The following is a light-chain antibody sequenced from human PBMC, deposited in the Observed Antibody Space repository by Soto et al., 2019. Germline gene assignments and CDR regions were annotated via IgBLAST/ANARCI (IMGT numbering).Light chain of an antibody. CDR2: GAS. CDR1: QSVSSN. J-gene: IGKJ3*01. CDR3: QQYNNCPFT. Sequence: EIVMTQSPATLSVSPGERATLSCRASQSVSSNLAWYQQKPGQAPRLLIYGASTRATGIPARFSGSGSGTEFTLTISSLQSEDFAVYYCQQYNNCPFTFGPGTQVDIK. V-gene: IGKV3-15*01.